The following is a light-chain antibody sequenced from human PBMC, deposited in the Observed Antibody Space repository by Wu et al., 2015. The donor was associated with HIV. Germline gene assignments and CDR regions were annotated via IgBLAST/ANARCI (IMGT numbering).Light chain of an antibody. V-gene: IGKV1-33*01. CDR1: QDIDKY. Sequence: DRVTITCRATQDIDKYLNWYQHKPGKAPKLLIYDASNLEIGVTSRFSGRGYGTEFSLTISSLQPDDIATYYCQQYDSLPLTFGGGTKVEIK. J-gene: IGKJ4*01. CDR3: QQYDSLPLT. CDR2: DAS.